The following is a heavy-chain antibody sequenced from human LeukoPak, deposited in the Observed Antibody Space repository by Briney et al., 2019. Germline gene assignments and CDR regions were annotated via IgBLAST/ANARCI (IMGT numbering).Heavy chain of an antibody. CDR2: ISSSSSHI. D-gene: IGHD2-2*01. J-gene: IGHJ4*02. CDR1: GVAVNSYF. CDR3: ARTVPSS. V-gene: IGHV3-21*01. Sequence: GGSLRLSCAVAGVAVNSYFMGWVRQAPGKGLEWVSSISSSSSHIYYEDSVKGRFTISRDNAKNSLYLQMNSLSAEDTAVYSCARTVPSSWGQGTLVTVSS.